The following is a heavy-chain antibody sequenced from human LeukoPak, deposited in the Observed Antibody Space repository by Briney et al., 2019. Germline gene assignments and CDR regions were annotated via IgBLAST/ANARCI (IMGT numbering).Heavy chain of an antibody. CDR2: IKSKTDGATT. D-gene: IGHD3-16*01. CDR1: GFTFSNAW. J-gene: IGHJ4*02. CDR3: TTGGEEGAYYFDY. Sequence: GGSLRLSCAASGFTFSNAWMSWVRQAPGEGLEWVGRIKSKTDGATTDYAAPVKGRFTISRDDSTNTLYLQMNSLKTEDTAVYYCTTGGEEGAYYFDYWGQGTLVTVSS. V-gene: IGHV3-15*01.